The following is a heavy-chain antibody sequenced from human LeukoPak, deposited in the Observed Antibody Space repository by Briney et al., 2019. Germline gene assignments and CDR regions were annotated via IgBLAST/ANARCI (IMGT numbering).Heavy chain of an antibody. CDR2: FDPEDGET. D-gene: IGHD1-26*01. J-gene: IGHJ3*02. CDR3: ATTASYHDAFDT. Sequence: ASVKVSCKVSGYTLTELSMHWVRQAPGKGLEWMGGFDPEDGETIYAQKFQGRVTMTEDTSTDTAYMELSSLRSEDTAVYYCATTASYHDAFDTWGQGTMVTVSS. V-gene: IGHV1-24*01. CDR1: GYTLTELS.